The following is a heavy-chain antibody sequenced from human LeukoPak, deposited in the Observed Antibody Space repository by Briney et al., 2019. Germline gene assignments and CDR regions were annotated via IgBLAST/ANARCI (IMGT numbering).Heavy chain of an antibody. CDR3: ARIRDDYNPLDY. Sequence: GGSLRLSCAASGFTFSSYGIHWVRQAPGKGLEWVAVISYDGSNKYYADSVKGRFTISRDNSKNTLYLQMNSLRAEDTAVYYCARIRDDYNPLDYWGQGTLVTVSS. J-gene: IGHJ4*02. V-gene: IGHV3-30*03. CDR2: ISYDGSNK. D-gene: IGHD5-24*01. CDR1: GFTFSSYG.